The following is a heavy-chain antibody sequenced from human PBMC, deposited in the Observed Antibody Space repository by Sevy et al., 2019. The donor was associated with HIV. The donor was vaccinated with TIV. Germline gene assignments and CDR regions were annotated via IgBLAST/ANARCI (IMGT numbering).Heavy chain of an antibody. CDR3: ARNQHSSGWWKFGY. V-gene: IGHV3-74*01. D-gene: IGHD6-19*01. Sequence: GGSLRLSCAASGFTFSSYWMHWVRQAPGKGLVWVSRINSDGSSTSYADSVKGRFTISRDNAKNTLYLQMNSLRAEDTAVYYCARNQHSSGWWKFGYWGQGTLVTVSS. CDR1: GFTFSSYW. CDR2: INSDGSST. J-gene: IGHJ4*02.